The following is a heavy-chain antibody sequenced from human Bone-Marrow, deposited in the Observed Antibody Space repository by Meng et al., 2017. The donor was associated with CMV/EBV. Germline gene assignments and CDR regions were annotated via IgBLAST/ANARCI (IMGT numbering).Heavy chain of an antibody. CDR2: IYYSGST. J-gene: IGHJ4*02. Sequence: GSLRLSCTVSGGSISSSFYYWGWIRQPPGKGLEWIGSIYYSGSTYYNPSLKSRVTISVDTSKNQFSLKLSSVTAADTAVYYCLELDFDYWGQGTRVTVSS. D-gene: IGHD1-7*01. CDR1: GGSISSSFYY. CDR3: LELDFDY. V-gene: IGHV4-39*07.